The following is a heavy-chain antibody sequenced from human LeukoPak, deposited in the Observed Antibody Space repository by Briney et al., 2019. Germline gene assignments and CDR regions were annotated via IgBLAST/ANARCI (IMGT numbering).Heavy chain of an antibody. CDR1: GGTFSSYA. D-gene: IGHD2-2*01. CDR2: IIPIFGTA. CDR3: ARDTFRNSAATRGLPDY. J-gene: IGHJ4*02. Sequence: SVKVSCKASGGTFSSYAISWVRQAPGQGLEWMGGIIPIFGTANYAQKFQGRVTITADKSTSTAYMELSSLRSEDMAVYYCARDTFRNSAATRGLPDYWGQGTLVTVSS. V-gene: IGHV1-69*06.